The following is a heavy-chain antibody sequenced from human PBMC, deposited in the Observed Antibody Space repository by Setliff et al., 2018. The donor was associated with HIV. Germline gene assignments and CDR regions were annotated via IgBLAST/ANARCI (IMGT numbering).Heavy chain of an antibody. D-gene: IGHD3-22*01. Sequence: SETLSLTCAVYGGSFSGYYWTWIRQPPGQRLEWIGEISHSGSTNYNPSLKSRVTISVDTSKNQFSLKLSSVTAADTAVYFCARRGSSGYTAAFEIWGQGTVVTVSS. J-gene: IGHJ3*02. CDR3: ARRGSSGYTAAFEI. V-gene: IGHV4-34*01. CDR2: ISHSGST. CDR1: GGSFSGYY.